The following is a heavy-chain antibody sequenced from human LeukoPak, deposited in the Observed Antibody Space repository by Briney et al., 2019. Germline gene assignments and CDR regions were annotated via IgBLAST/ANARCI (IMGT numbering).Heavy chain of an antibody. CDR3: TRYDFWSGPSSVGLDY. CDR1: GFTFGDYA. Sequence: GGSLRLSCTASGFTFGDYAMSWVRQAPGKGLEWVGFIRSKAYGGTTAYAASVKGRFTITRDDSKSIAYLQMNSLKTEDTAVYYCTRYDFWSGPSSVGLDYWGQGTLVTVSS. V-gene: IGHV3-49*04. CDR2: IRSKAYGGTT. J-gene: IGHJ4*02. D-gene: IGHD3-3*01.